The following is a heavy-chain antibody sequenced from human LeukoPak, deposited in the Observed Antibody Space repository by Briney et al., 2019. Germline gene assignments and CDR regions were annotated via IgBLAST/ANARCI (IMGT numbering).Heavy chain of an antibody. CDR2: IKSKTDGGTT. D-gene: IGHD1-1*01. Sequence: PGGSLRLSCAASGFTFSNAWMSWVRQAPGKGLEWVGRIKSKTDGGTTDYAAPVKGRFTISRNDSKNTLYLQMNSLKTEDTAVYYCTTDQVRRMDYDYWGQGTLVTVSS. J-gene: IGHJ4*02. CDR1: GFTFSNAW. CDR3: TTDQVRRMDYDY. V-gene: IGHV3-15*01.